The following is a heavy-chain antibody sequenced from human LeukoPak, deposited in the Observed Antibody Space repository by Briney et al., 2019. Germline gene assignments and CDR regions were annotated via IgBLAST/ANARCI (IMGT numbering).Heavy chain of an antibody. D-gene: IGHD3-9*01. Sequence: GGSLRLSCAASGFTFSSYAMSWVRQAPGKGLEWVSAISGSGGSTYYADSVKGRFTISRDNSKNTLYLQMNSLRAEDTAVYYCAKDRAYDILTGYYSPDYWGQGTPVTVSS. CDR1: GFTFSSYA. CDR2: ISGSGGST. V-gene: IGHV3-23*01. J-gene: IGHJ4*02. CDR3: AKDRAYDILTGYYSPDY.